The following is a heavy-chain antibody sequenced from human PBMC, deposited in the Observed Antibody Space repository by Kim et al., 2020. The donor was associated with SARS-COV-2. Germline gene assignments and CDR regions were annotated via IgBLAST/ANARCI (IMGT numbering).Heavy chain of an antibody. Sequence: SETLSLTCTVSGDSISSYYWSWNRQPPGKGLEWIGYIYYSGSTNYNPSLKSRVTISVDTSKNQFSLKLSSVTAADTAVYYCARVAAARWFDPWGQGTLVTVSS. V-gene: IGHV4-59*01. CDR3: ARVAAARWFDP. J-gene: IGHJ5*02. CDR2: IYYSGST. CDR1: GDSISSYY. D-gene: IGHD6-13*01.